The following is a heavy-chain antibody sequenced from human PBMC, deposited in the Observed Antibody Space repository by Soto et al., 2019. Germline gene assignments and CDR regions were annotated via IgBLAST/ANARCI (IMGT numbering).Heavy chain of an antibody. CDR3: ALQYYYGSGTGWLDP. CDR2: INHSGST. D-gene: IGHD3-10*01. Sequence: PSGTLSLTCAVYGGSFSGYYWSWIRQPPGKGLEWIGEINHSGSTNYNPSLKSRVTISVDTSKNQFSLKLSSVTAADTAVYYCALQYYYGSGTGWLDPWGQGTLVTVSS. J-gene: IGHJ5*02. V-gene: IGHV4-34*01. CDR1: GGSFSGYY.